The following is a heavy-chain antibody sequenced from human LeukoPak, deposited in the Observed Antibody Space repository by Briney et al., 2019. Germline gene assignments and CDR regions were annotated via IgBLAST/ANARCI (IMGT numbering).Heavy chain of an antibody. CDR3: AKALGSYGHMDV. CDR2: ISGSGGST. D-gene: IGHD5-18*01. Sequence: VGSLRLSCAASGFTFSSYAMSWVRQAPGKGLEWVSAISGSGGSTYYADSVKGRFTISRDNSKNTLYLQMNSLRAEDTAVYYCAKALGSYGHMDVWGKGTTVTVSS. J-gene: IGHJ6*03. CDR1: GFTFSSYA. V-gene: IGHV3-23*01.